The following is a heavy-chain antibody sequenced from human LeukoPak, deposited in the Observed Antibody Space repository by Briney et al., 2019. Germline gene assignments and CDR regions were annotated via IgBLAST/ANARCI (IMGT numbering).Heavy chain of an antibody. CDR2: IYHSGST. CDR3: ASFGTTVITFDAFDI. D-gene: IGHD4-17*01. V-gene: IGHV4-4*02. Sequence: SGTLSLTCAVSGGSISSSNWWSWVRQPPGKGLEWIGEIYHSGSTNYNPSLKSRVTISVDKSKNQFSLKLSSVTAADTAVYYCASFGTTVITFDAFDIWGQGTMVTVSS. J-gene: IGHJ3*02. CDR1: GGSISSSNW.